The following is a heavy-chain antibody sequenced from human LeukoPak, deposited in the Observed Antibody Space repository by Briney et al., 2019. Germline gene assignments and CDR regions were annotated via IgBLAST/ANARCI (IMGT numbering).Heavy chain of an antibody. Sequence: GGSLRLSCAASGFTFSSYGMHWVRQAPGKGLEWVAVISYDGSNKYYADSVKGRSTISRDNSKNTLYLQMNSLRAEDTAVYYCAKDYGGGYCGGDCYIDYWGQGTLVTVSS. V-gene: IGHV3-30*18. CDR2: ISYDGSNK. D-gene: IGHD2-21*02. J-gene: IGHJ4*02. CDR3: AKDYGGGYCGGDCYIDY. CDR1: GFTFSSYG.